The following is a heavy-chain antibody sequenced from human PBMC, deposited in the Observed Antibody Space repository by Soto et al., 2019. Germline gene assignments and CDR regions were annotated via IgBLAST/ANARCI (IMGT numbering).Heavy chain of an antibody. V-gene: IGHV3-23*01. CDR3: SKGPRRRYDFDY. Sequence: EVQLLDSGGGLVQPGGSLKLSCGASGFIFSNYAMNWVRQAPGKGLEWVSSISNSGGSTKYADSVKGRFTISRDNSKNAQYLQMNSLSAEDTAVYYCSKGPRRRYDFDYWGQGTLVIVSS. D-gene: IGHD3-16*01. J-gene: IGHJ4*02. CDR2: ISNSGGST. CDR1: GFIFSNYA.